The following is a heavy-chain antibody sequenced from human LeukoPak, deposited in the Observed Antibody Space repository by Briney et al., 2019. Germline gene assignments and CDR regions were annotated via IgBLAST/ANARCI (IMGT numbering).Heavy chain of an antibody. J-gene: IGHJ4*02. CDR3: ARDIDTMVRGVTLY. Sequence: GGSLRLSCAASGLTFSDYYMSWIRQAPGKGLEWVSYISSSGSTIYYEDSVKGRFTISRGNAKNSLYLQMNSLRAEDTAVYYCARDIDTMVRGVTLYWGQGTLVTVSS. CDR2: ISSSGSTI. V-gene: IGHV3-11*01. D-gene: IGHD3-10*01. CDR1: GLTFSDYY.